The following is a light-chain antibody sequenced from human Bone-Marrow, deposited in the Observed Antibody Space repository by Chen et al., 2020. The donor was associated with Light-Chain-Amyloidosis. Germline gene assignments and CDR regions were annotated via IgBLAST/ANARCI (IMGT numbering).Light chain of an antibody. V-gene: IGKV3-20*01. Sequence: EIVLTQFPGTLSLAPGEGANLSCRASQTISINYLTWYQQKFGQAPRLLIYGSSSRATGIPDRFTGSGSGTDFTLTINRLEPEDFAMYYCQQYGTSPLTFGGGTKVEIK. J-gene: IGKJ4*01. CDR3: QQYGTSPLT. CDR2: GSS. CDR1: QTISINY.